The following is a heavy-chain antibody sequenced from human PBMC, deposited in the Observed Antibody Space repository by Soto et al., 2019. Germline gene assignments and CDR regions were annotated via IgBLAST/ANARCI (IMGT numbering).Heavy chain of an antibody. CDR1: GGSISSGDYY. CDR2: IYYSGST. Sequence: PSETLSLTCTVSGGSISSGDYYWSWIRQPPGKGLEWIGYIYYSGSTYYNPSLKSRVTISVDTSKNQFSLKLSSVTAADTAVYYCARDRHYYDSSGYYYVHDVNWFDPWGQGTLVTVSS. CDR3: ARDRHYYDSSGYYYVHDVNWFDP. D-gene: IGHD3-22*01. J-gene: IGHJ5*02. V-gene: IGHV4-30-4*01.